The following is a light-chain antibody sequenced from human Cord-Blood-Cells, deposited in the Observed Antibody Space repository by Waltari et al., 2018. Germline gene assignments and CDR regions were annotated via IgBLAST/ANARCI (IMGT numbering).Light chain of an antibody. Sequence: QSALTQPASVSGPPGQSITIPCTGTSSDVGCYNLVSWYQQHPGKAPNLMIYEGSKRPSGVSNRFSGSKSGNTASLTISGLQAEDEADYYCCSYAGSWVFGGGTKLTVL. CDR3: CSYAGSWV. CDR1: SSDVGCYNL. V-gene: IGLV2-23*01. CDR2: EGS. J-gene: IGLJ3*02.